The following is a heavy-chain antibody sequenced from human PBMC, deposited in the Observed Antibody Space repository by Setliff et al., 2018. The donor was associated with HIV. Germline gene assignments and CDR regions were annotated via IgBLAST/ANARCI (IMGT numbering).Heavy chain of an antibody. CDR1: GYTFSTYG. V-gene: IGHV1-2*02. Sequence: ASVKVSCKASGYTFSTYGVTWLRQTPGQGLEWMGWINPYSGITNYAQKFQGRVTMTRDMSISTAYMEVSRLRSDDTAVYYCARVLSSGYAGPFDTWGQGILVTVS. J-gene: IGHJ5*02. D-gene: IGHD3-22*01. CDR3: ARVLSSGYAGPFDT. CDR2: INPYSGIT.